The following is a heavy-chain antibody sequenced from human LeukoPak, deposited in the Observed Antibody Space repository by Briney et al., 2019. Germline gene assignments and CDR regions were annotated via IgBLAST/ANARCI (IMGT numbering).Heavy chain of an antibody. V-gene: IGHV3-7*01. Sequence: PGGSLRLSCAASGFTFSSYWMSWVRQAPGKGLEWVANIKQDGSEEYYVDSVKGRFTISRDNSKNTLYLQMNSLRAEDTAVYYCARDRLGYCSGGSCYSVGLDYWGQGTLVTVSS. CDR1: GFTFSSYW. CDR2: IKQDGSEE. CDR3: ARDRLGYCSGGSCYSVGLDY. J-gene: IGHJ4*02. D-gene: IGHD2-15*01.